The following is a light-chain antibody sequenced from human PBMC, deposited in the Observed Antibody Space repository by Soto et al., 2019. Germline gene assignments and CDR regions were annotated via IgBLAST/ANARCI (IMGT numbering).Light chain of an antibody. CDR3: QHYNSYSEA. CDR1: QSVASR. CDR2: GAS. Sequence: ASLSGRASQSVASRLAWYQQTPGQAPRLLIYGASTRATDIPARFSGSGSGTEFTLTISSLQPDDFATYYCQHYNSYSEAFGQGTKVDIK. V-gene: IGKV3-15*01. J-gene: IGKJ1*01.